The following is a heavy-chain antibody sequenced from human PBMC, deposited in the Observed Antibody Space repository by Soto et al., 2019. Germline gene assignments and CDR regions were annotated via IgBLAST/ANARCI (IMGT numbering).Heavy chain of an antibody. D-gene: IGHD4-17*01. Sequence: SETLSLTCSVSGGSISSYYWSWIRQPPGKGLEWIGYIYYSGSTNYNPSLKSRVTISVDTSKNQFSLKLSSVTAADTAVYYCARDHGGDYVIDYWGQGTLVTVS. CDR3: ARDHGGDYVIDY. V-gene: IGHV4-59*12. CDR2: IYYSGST. J-gene: IGHJ4*02. CDR1: GGSISSYY.